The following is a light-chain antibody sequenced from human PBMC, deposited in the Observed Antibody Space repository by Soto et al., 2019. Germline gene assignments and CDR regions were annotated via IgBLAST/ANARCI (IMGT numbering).Light chain of an antibody. Sequence: QFALTQPASVSGSPGQSITISCTGTSSDVGSYNYVSWYQQHPGKAPKLMIYDVSNRPSGVSNRFSGSKSGNTASLTISGLQAEDEADYYCFSYTRSSTWVFGGGTKLTVL. CDR1: SSDVGSYNY. CDR2: DVS. CDR3: FSYTRSSTWV. V-gene: IGLV2-14*03. J-gene: IGLJ3*02.